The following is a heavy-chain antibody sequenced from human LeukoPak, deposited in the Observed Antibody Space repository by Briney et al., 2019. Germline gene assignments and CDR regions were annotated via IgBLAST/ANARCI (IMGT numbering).Heavy chain of an antibody. CDR3: ARVAYSYGLLDY. V-gene: IGHV3-74*01. CDR2: INSDGSST. CDR1: GLTFNTHW. D-gene: IGHD2-15*01. J-gene: IGHJ4*02. Sequence: GGSQRLSCAASGLTFNTHWMRWVRQAPGKGLVWVSGINSDGSSTSYADSVKGRFTISRDNAKNTLFLQMNSLRAEDTAVYYCARVAYSYGLLDYWGQGTLVTVSS.